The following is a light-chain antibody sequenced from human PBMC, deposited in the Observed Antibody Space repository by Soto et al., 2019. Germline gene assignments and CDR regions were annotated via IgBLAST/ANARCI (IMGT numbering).Light chain of an antibody. CDR1: NSSIGKNT. Sequence: QSVLSQEPSVSGTPGQRVAMACSGGNSSIGKNTVNWYRQVPGTAPQLLIYSDTLRSFGIPDRFSASKSDTSASLAIGGLQSDDEALYFCAAWDDSLNGLVFGGGTQLTVL. V-gene: IGLV1-44*01. J-gene: IGLJ7*01. CDR2: SDT. CDR3: AAWDDSLNGLV.